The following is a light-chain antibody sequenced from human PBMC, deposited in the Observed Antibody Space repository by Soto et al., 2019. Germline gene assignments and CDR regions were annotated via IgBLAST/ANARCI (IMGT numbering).Light chain of an antibody. Sequence: QSVLTQPPSVSAARGQKVTVSCSGSSSNIGNNYVSWYQQLPGTAPKLLIYEDDKRPSGIPDRFSGSKSGTSATLGITGLQTGDEADYYCGTWDNSLSAVVFGGGTKLTVL. J-gene: IGLJ2*01. CDR1: SSNIGNNY. CDR2: EDD. CDR3: GTWDNSLSAVV. V-gene: IGLV1-51*02.